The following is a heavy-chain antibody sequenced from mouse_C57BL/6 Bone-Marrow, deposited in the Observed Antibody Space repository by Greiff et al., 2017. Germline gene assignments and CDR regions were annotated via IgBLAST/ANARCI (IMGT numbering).Heavy chain of an antibody. J-gene: IGHJ1*03. Sequence: VQLQQSGAELARPGASVKLSCKASGYTFTSYGISWVKQRTGPGLEWIGEIYPRSGNTYYNEKFKGKATLTADKSSSTAYMELRSLTSEDSAVYFCARELYYGSSYWYFDVWGTGTTVTVSS. CDR1: GYTFTSYG. D-gene: IGHD1-1*01. V-gene: IGHV1-81*01. CDR3: ARELYYGSSYWYFDV. CDR2: IYPRSGNT.